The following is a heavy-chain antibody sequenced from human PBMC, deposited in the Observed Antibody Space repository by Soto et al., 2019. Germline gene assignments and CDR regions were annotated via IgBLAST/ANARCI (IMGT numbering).Heavy chain of an antibody. CDR2: IIPILGIA. V-gene: IGHV1-69*02. CDR3: ARVGCSSTSCYVGWFDP. CDR1: GGTFSSYT. Sequence: QVQLVQSGAEVKKPGSSVKVSCKASGGTFSSYTISWVRQVPGQGLEWMGRIIPILGIANYAQKFQGRVTITADKSTSTAYMELSSLRSEDTAVYYCARVGCSSTSCYVGWFDPWGQGTLVTVSS. D-gene: IGHD2-2*01. J-gene: IGHJ5*02.